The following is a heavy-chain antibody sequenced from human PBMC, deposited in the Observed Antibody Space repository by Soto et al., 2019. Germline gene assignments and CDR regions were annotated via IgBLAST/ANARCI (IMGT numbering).Heavy chain of an antibody. CDR3: ARDFVQTSGWPIDY. CDR2: INSDGDST. V-gene: IGHV3-74*01. J-gene: IGHJ4*02. CDR1: GFTFSRYW. Sequence: GGSLRLSCAASGFTFSRYWMHWVRQAPGKGRVWVSGINSDGDSTNYADSGKGRFTISRDNAKNTLYLQMNSLRAEDTALYYCARDFVQTSGWPIDYWGQGTLVTVSS. D-gene: IGHD6-19*01.